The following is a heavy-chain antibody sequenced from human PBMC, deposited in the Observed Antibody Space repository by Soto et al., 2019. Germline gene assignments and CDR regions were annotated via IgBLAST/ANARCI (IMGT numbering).Heavy chain of an antibody. CDR1: GFTFSDHN. CDR2: SRSKANSYTT. D-gene: IGHD1-1*01. J-gene: IGHJ4*02. Sequence: EVRLVESGGGLVQPGGSLRLSCAASGFTFSDHNMDWVRQAPGKGLEWVGRSRSKANSYTTEYAASVKGRFTISRDASKNSLYLQMNSLKTEDTAVYYCARVKTLNGFYFDYWGQGTLVTVSS. CDR3: ARVKTLNGFYFDY. V-gene: IGHV3-72*01.